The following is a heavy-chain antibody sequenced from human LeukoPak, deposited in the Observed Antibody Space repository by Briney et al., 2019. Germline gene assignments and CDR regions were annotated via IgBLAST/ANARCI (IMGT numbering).Heavy chain of an antibody. J-gene: IGHJ4*02. CDR3: ARDIADFWSGYYTG. D-gene: IGHD3-3*01. Sequence: SETLSLTCAVCGGSFSGYYWSWIRQPPGKGLEWIGEINHSGSTNYNPSLKSRVTISVDTSKNQFSLKLSSVTAADTAVYYCARDIADFWSGYYTGWGQGTLVTVSS. CDR2: INHSGST. CDR1: GGSFSGYY. V-gene: IGHV4-34*01.